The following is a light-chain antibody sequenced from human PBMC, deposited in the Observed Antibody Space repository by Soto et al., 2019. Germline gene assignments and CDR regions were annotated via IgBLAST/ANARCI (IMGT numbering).Light chain of an antibody. Sequence: EIMMTQSPATLSVSHGERATLSCRASQSVSSNLAWYHQKPGQAPRLRISGASTRATVIPARFSGSGSCTKLTLTTISRQSEDFVVYYCQQYDSCPFTFGRGTKV. CDR1: QSVSSN. V-gene: IGKV3-15*01. CDR3: QQYDSCPFT. J-gene: IGKJ4*01. CDR2: GAS.